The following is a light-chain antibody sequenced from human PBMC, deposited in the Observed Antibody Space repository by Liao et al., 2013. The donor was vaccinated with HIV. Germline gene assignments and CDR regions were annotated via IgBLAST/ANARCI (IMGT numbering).Light chain of an antibody. CDR2: QDS. Sequence: SYALSQPPSVSVSPGQTASITCSGDKLGDEDVCWYQQKPGQSPVLVIYQDSRRPSGIPERFSGSNSGNTATLTISGTQAMDEADYYCQAWDSSTAWVFGGGTKLTVL. CDR3: QAWDSSTAWV. V-gene: IGLV3-1*01. CDR1: KLGDED. J-gene: IGLJ3*02.